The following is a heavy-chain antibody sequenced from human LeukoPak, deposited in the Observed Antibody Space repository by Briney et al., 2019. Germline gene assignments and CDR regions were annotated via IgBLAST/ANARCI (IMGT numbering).Heavy chain of an antibody. V-gene: IGHV3-48*01. D-gene: IGHD1-26*01. Sequence: GGSLRLSCAASGFTFSLYSMNWVRQAPGKGLEWLSYIRRRSDAINYADSVKGRFTVSRDNAKNSLYLQMNSLRAEDTAVYYCAKRYSGTSGLYNFDYWGQGTLVTVSS. CDR2: IRRRSDAI. CDR1: GFTFSLYS. J-gene: IGHJ4*02. CDR3: AKRYSGTSGLYNFDY.